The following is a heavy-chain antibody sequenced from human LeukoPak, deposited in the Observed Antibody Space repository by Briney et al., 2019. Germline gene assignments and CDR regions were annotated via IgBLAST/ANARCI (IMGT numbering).Heavy chain of an antibody. CDR3: ARVATGWELPPRVYFYYYYMDV. J-gene: IGHJ6*03. D-gene: IGHD1-26*01. CDR1: GFTFSSYA. CDR2: ITSNGDNT. Sequence: GGSLRLSCAASGFTFSSYAIHWVRQAPGKGLEYVSAITSNGDNTHYANSVKGRFTISRDNSKNTLYLQMGSLRAEDMAVYYCARVATGWELPPRVYFYYYYMDVWGKGTTVTVSS. V-gene: IGHV3-64*01.